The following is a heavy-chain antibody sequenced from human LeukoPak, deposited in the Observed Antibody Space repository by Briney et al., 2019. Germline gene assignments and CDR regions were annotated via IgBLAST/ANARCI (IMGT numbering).Heavy chain of an antibody. D-gene: IGHD3-16*01. CDR3: AILRSLSQFDY. Sequence: PSETLSLTCAVYGGSFSGYYWSWIRQPPGKGLEWIGEINHSGSTDYNPSLKSRVTISVDTSKNQFSLKLSSVTAADTAVHYCAILRSLSQFDYWGQGTLVTVSS. CDR1: GGSFSGYY. CDR2: INHSGST. J-gene: IGHJ4*02. V-gene: IGHV4-34*01.